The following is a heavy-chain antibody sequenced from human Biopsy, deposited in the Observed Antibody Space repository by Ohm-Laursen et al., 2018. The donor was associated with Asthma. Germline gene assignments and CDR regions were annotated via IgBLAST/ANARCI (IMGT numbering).Heavy chain of an antibody. CDR2: VHSSGST. D-gene: IGHD6-13*01. V-gene: IGHV4-59*07. Sequence: SDTLSLTCTVSPGSINDYYWNWIRQFPGKGLEWIGYVHSSGSTRFNPSLKSRVTVSVDTSVDQVSLKLSSVSAADTAIYYCARATSTWSQSGPHFCDHWGPGTLVTVSS. J-gene: IGHJ5*02. CDR1: PGSINDYY. CDR3: ARATSTWSQSGPHFCDH.